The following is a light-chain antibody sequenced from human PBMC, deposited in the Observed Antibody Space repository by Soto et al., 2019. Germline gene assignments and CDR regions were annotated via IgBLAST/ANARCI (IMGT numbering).Light chain of an antibody. CDR3: QQYNNWPIT. Sequence: EIVLTQSPGTLSLSPGERATLSCRASQSVSSSYLAWYQQKPGQAPRLLIYGASSRATGIPDRFNGSGSGTEFTLTISSLQSEDFAVYYCQQYNNWPITFGQGTRLEIK. CDR1: QSVSSSY. J-gene: IGKJ5*01. CDR2: GAS. V-gene: IGKV3-20*01.